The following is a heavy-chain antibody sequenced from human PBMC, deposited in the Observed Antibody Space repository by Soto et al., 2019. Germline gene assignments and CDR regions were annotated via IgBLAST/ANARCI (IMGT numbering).Heavy chain of an antibody. CDR2: INAGNGNT. J-gene: IGHJ3*02. D-gene: IGHD2-2*01. CDR3: ARDLYLVPAAIPAFDI. CDR1: GYTFTSYA. V-gene: IGHV1-3*01. Sequence: ASVKVSCKASGYTFTSYAMHWVRQAPGQRLEWMGWINAGNGNTKYSQKFQGRVTITRDTSASTAYMELSSLRSEDTAVYYCARDLYLVPAAIPAFDIWGQGTMVTVSS.